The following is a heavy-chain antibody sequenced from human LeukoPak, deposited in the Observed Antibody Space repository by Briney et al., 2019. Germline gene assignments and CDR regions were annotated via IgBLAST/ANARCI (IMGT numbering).Heavy chain of an antibody. CDR2: IYPGDSDT. J-gene: IGHJ6*02. D-gene: IGHD1-26*01. CDR3: ARHRSVGATKNYYYGMDV. V-gene: IGHV5-51*01. CDR1: GYIFTSYL. Sequence: GESLKISCKGSGYIFTSYLIGWVRQMPGKGPEWMGIIYPGDSDTRYSPSFQGQVTISADKSISTAYLQWSSLKASDTAMYYCARHRSVGATKNYYYGMDVWGQGTTVTVSS.